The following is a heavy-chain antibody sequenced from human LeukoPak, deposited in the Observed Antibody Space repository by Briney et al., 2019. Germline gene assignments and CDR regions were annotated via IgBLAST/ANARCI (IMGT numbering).Heavy chain of an antibody. CDR1: GYTFTSYY. D-gene: IGHD1-26*01. J-gene: IGHJ3*02. CDR3: ARAGRGSPLAFDI. V-gene: IGHV1-69*05. CDR2: IIPIFGTA. Sequence: SVKVSCKASGYTFTSYYMHWVRQAPGQGLEWMGGIIPIFGTANYAQKFQGRVTITTDESTSTAYMELSSLRSEDTAVYYCARAGRGSPLAFDIWGQGTMVTVSS.